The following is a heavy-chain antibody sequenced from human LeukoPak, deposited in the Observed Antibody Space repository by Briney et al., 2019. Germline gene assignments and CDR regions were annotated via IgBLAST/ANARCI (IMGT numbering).Heavy chain of an antibody. Sequence: GGSLRLSCAASGFTFSSYGMHWVRQAPGKGLEWVPAISGSGGSTYYADSVKGRFTISRDNSKNTLYLRMNSLRAEDTAVYYCAKYPPPYGSGSYYINYWGQGTLVTVSS. D-gene: IGHD3-10*01. V-gene: IGHV3-23*01. CDR3: AKYPPPYGSGSYYINY. CDR2: ISGSGGST. CDR1: GFTFSSYG. J-gene: IGHJ4*02.